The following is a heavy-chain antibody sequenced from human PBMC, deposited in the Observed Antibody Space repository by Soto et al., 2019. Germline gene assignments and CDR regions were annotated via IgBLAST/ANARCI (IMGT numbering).Heavy chain of an antibody. CDR1: GGSISSSSYY. J-gene: IGHJ6*03. Sequence: SETLSLTCTVSGGSISSSSYYWGWIRQPPGKGLEWIGSIYYSGSTYYNPSLKSRVTISVDTSKNQFSLKLSSVTAADTAVYYCARQSGSSWYERYYYMDVWGKGTTVTVSS. D-gene: IGHD6-13*01. CDR2: IYYSGST. CDR3: ARQSGSSWYERYYYMDV. V-gene: IGHV4-39*01.